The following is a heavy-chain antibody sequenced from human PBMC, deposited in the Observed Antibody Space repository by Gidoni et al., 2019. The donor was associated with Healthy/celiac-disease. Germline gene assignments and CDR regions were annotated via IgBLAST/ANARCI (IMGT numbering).Heavy chain of an antibody. J-gene: IGHJ5*02. CDR3: ARGRKSSTALSNWFDP. CDR2: INHSGST. V-gene: IGHV4-34*01. Sequence: QVQLQQWGAGLLKPSETLSLTCAVYGGSFSGYYWSWIRQPPGKGLEWIGEINHSGSTNYNPSLKSRVTISVDTSKNQFSLKLSSVTAADTAVYYCARGRKSSTALSNWFDPWGQGTLVTVSS. CDR1: GGSFSGYY. D-gene: IGHD2-2*01.